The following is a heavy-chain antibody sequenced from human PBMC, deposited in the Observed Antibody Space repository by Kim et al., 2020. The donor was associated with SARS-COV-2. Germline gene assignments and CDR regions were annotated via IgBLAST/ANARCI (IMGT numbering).Heavy chain of an antibody. D-gene: IGHD3-3*01. J-gene: IGHJ3*02. CDR3: ARRGDFWSGYPGAFDI. V-gene: IGHV3-66*01. CDR2: IYSGGST. Sequence: GGSLRLSCVASGFTVSSNYMSWVRQAPGKGLEWVSVIYSGGSTYYADSVKGRFTISRDNSKNTLYLQMNSLRAEDTAVYYCARRGDFWSGYPGAFDIWGQWTMFTVSS. CDR1: GFTVSSNY.